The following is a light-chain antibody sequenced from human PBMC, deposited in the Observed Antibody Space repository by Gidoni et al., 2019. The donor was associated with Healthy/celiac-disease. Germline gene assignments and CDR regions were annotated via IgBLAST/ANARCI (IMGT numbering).Light chain of an antibody. CDR1: QSLLHSNGYND. CDR3: MQALQTPWT. Sequence: EIVMTQSPLSLPVTPGEPASISCRSSQSLLHSNGYNDLDGYLQKPGQSPQLLIYLGSNRASGVPDRFSGRGSGTDFTLKISRVESEDCGVYYCMQALQTPWTFGQGTKVEIK. V-gene: IGKV2-28*01. CDR2: LGS. J-gene: IGKJ1*01.